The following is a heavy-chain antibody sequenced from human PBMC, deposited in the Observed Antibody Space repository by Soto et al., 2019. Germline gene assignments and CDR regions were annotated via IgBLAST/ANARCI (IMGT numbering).Heavy chain of an antibody. CDR3: ATIDSSGYPLDY. Sequence: ASVKVSCKVSGYTLTELSMHWVRQAPGKGLEWMGGFDPEDGETIYAQKFQGRVTMTEDTSTDTAYMELGSLGSEDTAVYYCATIDSSGYPLDYWGQGTLVTVSS. CDR2: FDPEDGET. CDR1: GYTLTELS. V-gene: IGHV1-24*01. D-gene: IGHD3-22*01. J-gene: IGHJ4*02.